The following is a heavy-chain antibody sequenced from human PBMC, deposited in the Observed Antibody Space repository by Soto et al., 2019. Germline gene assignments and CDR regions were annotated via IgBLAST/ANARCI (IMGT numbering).Heavy chain of an antibody. J-gene: IGHJ4*02. CDR2: IYYSGST. V-gene: IGHV4-59*01. D-gene: IGHD3-3*01. CDR1: VGSISSYY. Sequence: SETLSLTCTVSVGSISSYYWSWIRQPPGKGLEWIGYIYYSGSTNYNPSLKSRVTISVDTSKNQFSLKLSSVTAADTAVYYCAREVTIFGVVIIGSYFDYWGQGTLVTVSS. CDR3: AREVTIFGVVIIGSYFDY.